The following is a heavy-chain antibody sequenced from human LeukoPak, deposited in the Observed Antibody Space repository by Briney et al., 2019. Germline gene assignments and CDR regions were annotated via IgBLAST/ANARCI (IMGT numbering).Heavy chain of an antibody. D-gene: IGHD3-22*01. CDR2: IYHSGST. CDR3: ARDKDSGYYFGYYYYYMDV. CDR1: GGSISSGGYY. V-gene: IGHV4-30-2*01. J-gene: IGHJ6*03. Sequence: SETLSLTCTVSGGSISSGGYYWSWIRQPPGKGLEWIGYIYHSGSTYYNPSLKSRVTISVDRSKNQFSLKLSSVTAADTAVYYCARDKDSGYYFGYYYYYMDVWSKGTTVTVSS.